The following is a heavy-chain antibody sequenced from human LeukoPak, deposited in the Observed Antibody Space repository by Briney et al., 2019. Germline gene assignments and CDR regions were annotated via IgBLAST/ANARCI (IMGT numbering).Heavy chain of an antibody. V-gene: IGHV1-2*03. J-gene: IGHJ4*02. CDR1: GYTFTGYY. D-gene: IGHD5-12*01. CDR3: ARGRFSGYGTD. CDR2: INPNSGGT. Sequence: LVASVKVSCKASGYTFTGYYIHWVRQAPGQGLEWMGWINPNSGGTNFAQKFQGRVTMTRDTSISTAYMELSSLTSDDTAVYYCARGRFSGYGTDWGQGTLVTVSS.